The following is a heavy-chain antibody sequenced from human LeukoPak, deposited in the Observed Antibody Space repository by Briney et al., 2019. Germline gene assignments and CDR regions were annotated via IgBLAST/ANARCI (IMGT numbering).Heavy chain of an antibody. CDR2: MYSGGDT. D-gene: IGHD4-17*01. Sequence: GGSLRPSCAASGFTVSSNYMTWVRQAPGKGLEWVSVMYSGGDTHYADSVKGRFTISRDNSKNTVDLQMNSLRDEDTAVYFCAREGGRDYGDYLSYWGQGTLVTVSS. J-gene: IGHJ4*02. CDR3: AREGGRDYGDYLSY. CDR1: GFTVSSNY. V-gene: IGHV3-66*01.